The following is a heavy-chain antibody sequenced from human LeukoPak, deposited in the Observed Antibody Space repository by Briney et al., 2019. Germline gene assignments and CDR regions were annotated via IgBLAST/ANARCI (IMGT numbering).Heavy chain of an antibody. CDR1: GYTFTSYG. V-gene: IGHV1-18*01. J-gene: IGHJ3*02. CDR3: ARYRGYYDSSGYDAFDI. Sequence: ASVKVSCKASGYTFTSYGISWVGQAPGQGLEWMGWISAYNGNTNYAQKLQGRVTMTTDTSTSTAYMELRSLRSDDTAVYYCARYRGYYDSSGYDAFDIWGQGTMVTVSS. CDR2: ISAYNGNT. D-gene: IGHD3-22*01.